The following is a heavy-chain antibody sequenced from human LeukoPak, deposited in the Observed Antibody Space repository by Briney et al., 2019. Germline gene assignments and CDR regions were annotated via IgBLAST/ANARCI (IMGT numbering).Heavy chain of an antibody. Sequence: ASVKVSYKASGYTFTSNCIHWVRPAPGQGLEWMGMIYPRDGSTSYAQKFQGRVTVTRDTSTSTVHMELSGLRSEDTAVYYCARDQEGFDYWGQGTLVTVSS. CDR3: ARDQEGFDY. CDR1: GYTFTSNC. J-gene: IGHJ4*02. V-gene: IGHV1-46*01. CDR2: IYPRDGST.